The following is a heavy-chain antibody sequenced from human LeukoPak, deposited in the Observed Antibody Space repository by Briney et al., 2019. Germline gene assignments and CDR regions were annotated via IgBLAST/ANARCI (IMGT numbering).Heavy chain of an antibody. CDR3: ARLSYGSGNHWFDP. J-gene: IGHJ5*02. Sequence: SETLSLTCTVSGGSISSYYWSWIRQPPGKGLEWIGYIYYSGSTNYNPSLKSRVTISVDTSKNQFSLKLNSVTAADTALYYCARLSYGSGNHWFDPWGQGTLVTVSS. V-gene: IGHV4-59*08. CDR1: GGSISSYY. D-gene: IGHD3-10*01. CDR2: IYYSGST.